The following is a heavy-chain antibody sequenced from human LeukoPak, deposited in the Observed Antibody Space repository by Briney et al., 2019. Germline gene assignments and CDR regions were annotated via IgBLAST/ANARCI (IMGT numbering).Heavy chain of an antibody. J-gene: IGHJ6*03. D-gene: IGHD6-6*01. Sequence: GGSLRLSCTVSGFTFSNYAMTWVRQAPGKGLEWVSSISSSSSYIYYADSVKGRFTISRDNAKNSLYLQMNSLRAEDTAVYYCARDRIAAHPYYYYMDVWGKGTTVTVSS. V-gene: IGHV3-21*01. CDR2: ISSSSSYI. CDR3: ARDRIAAHPYYYYMDV. CDR1: GFTFSNYA.